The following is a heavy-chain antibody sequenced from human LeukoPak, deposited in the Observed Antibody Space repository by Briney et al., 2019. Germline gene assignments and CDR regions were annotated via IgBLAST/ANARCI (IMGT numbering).Heavy chain of an antibody. CDR1: GLSVSDAW. J-gene: IGHJ4*02. V-gene: IGHV3-15*01. Sequence: PGGSLRLSCAASGLSVSDAWMSWVRQAPGKGLEWVGRIKGEAAGGTTDYVASVKGRFTISRDGAKNTLYLQMNNLKSEDTAVYYCTGPPDWGQGTLVTASS. CDR2: IKGEAAGGTT. CDR3: TGPPD.